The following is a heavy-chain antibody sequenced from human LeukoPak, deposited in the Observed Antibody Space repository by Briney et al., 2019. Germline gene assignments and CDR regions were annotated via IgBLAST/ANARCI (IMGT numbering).Heavy chain of an antibody. CDR2: ISGGGGNT. CDR1: GFTFTSYA. J-gene: IGHJ5*02. Sequence: GGSLRLSCAASGFTFTSYALSWVRQAPGKGLEWVSSISGGGGNTYYADFVKGRFTISRDISKNMLYLQMNSLRAEDTAVYYCAKDGDIWLGDLNWFDPWGQGTLVTVSS. CDR3: AKDGDIWLGDLNWFDP. V-gene: IGHV3-23*01. D-gene: IGHD3-10*01.